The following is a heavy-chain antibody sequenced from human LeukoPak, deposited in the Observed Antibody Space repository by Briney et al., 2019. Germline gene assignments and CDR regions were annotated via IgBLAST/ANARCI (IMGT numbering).Heavy chain of an antibody. CDR1: GFTFSSYA. V-gene: IGHV3-23*01. D-gene: IGHD5-24*01. Sequence: GGSLRLSCAASGFTFSSYAMIWVRQAPGKGLEWVSAISGGGGSTFYADSVKGLFTISRDNSKNTLYLQMNSLRAEDTAMYYCAKLVEMGSYYFDSWGQGTLVTVSS. CDR2: ISGGGGST. J-gene: IGHJ4*02. CDR3: AKLVEMGSYYFDS.